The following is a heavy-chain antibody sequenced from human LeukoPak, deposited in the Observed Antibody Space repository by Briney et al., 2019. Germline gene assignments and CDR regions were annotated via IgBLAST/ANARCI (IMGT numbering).Heavy chain of an antibody. CDR2: MNPNSGNT. CDR3: ARADGSSSIDYYHLDV. CDR1: GYTFTIYN. D-gene: IGHD6-6*01. Sequence: ASVKVSCKTSGYTFTIYNINWVRQATGQGLEWMGWMNPNSGNTGYAQKFQGRVTITRNTSISTAYIELSSLRSEDTAIYYCARADGSSSIDYYHLDVWGKGTTVTVSS. V-gene: IGHV1-8*03. J-gene: IGHJ6*03.